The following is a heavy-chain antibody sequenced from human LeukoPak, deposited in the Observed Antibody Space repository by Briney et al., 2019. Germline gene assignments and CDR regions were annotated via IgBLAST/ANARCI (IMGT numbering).Heavy chain of an antibody. CDR1: GYTLTELS. CDR3: ATESPTVTSVGFDY. J-gene: IGHJ4*02. V-gene: IGHV1-24*01. D-gene: IGHD4-17*01. CDR2: FDPEDGET. Sequence: ASVKVSCKVSGYTLTELSMHWVRQAPGKGLEWMGGFDPEDGETIYAQKFQGRVTMTEDTSTDTAYMELSSLRSEDTAVYYCATESPTVTSVGFDYWGQGTLVTVSS.